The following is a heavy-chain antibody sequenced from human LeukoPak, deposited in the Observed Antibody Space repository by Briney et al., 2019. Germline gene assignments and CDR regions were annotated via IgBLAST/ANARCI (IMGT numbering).Heavy chain of an antibody. CDR3: AREYCSGGSCETFMDV. V-gene: IGHV3-66*02. CDR2: IYSGGST. D-gene: IGHD2-15*01. CDR1: GFTVSSNY. Sequence: GGSLRLSCAASGFTVSSNYMSWVRQAPGKGLEWVSVIYSGGSTYYADSVKGRFTISRDNSKNTLYLQMNSLRAEDTAVYYCAREYCSGGSCETFMDVWGQGTTVTVSS. J-gene: IGHJ6*02.